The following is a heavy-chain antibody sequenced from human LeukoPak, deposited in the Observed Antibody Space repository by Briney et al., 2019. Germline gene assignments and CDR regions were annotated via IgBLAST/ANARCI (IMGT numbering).Heavy chain of an antibody. CDR2: MNPNSGNT. Sequence: GASVRVSCKASGYTFTSYDINWVRQAPGQGLEWMGWMNPNSGNTGYAQKFQGRGTMTRNTSISTAYMELSSLRSEDTAVYYCARLSLGMVREKSWFDPWGQGTLVTVSS. J-gene: IGHJ5*02. CDR1: GYTFTSYD. D-gene: IGHD3-10*01. V-gene: IGHV1-8*01. CDR3: ARLSLGMVREKSWFDP.